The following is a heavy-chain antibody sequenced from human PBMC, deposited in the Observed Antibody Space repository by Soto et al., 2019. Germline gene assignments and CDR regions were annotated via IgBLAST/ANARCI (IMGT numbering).Heavy chain of an antibody. D-gene: IGHD3-3*02. CDR2: IKPGTSDI. Sequence: PGESLKISCKGVGYKFGSAWIGWVRQMPGKGLEWMGIIKPGTSDIRYSPSCRGHVTISADEAVSTAYLQWSRLKASDTAMYYCARQLSHICDSWGKGTLVIVSS. J-gene: IGHJ4*02. V-gene: IGHV5-51*01. CDR3: ARQLSHICDS. CDR1: GYKFGSAW.